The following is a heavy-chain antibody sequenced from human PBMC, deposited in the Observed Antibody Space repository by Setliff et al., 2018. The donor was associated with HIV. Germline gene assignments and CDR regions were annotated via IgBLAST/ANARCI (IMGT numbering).Heavy chain of an antibody. D-gene: IGHD6-19*01. CDR3: ARGGDPYRSPWYRWFDP. Sequence: SETLSLTCTVSRGSISSSTYYWGWIRQPPGKGLEWIGSIYYSGSTYYNPSLKSRVTISVETSKNQFSLKVKSVTAADTAIYYCARGGDPYRSPWYRWFDPWGQGTLVTVSS. V-gene: IGHV4-39*07. J-gene: IGHJ5*02. CDR1: RGSISSSTYY. CDR2: IYYSGST.